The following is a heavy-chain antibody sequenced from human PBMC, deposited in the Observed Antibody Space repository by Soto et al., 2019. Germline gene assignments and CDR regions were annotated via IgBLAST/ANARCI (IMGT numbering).Heavy chain of an antibody. J-gene: IGHJ5*02. D-gene: IGHD6-6*01. Sequence: TLSLTCTVSGGSISSGGYYWSWIRQHPGKGLEWIGYIYYSGSTYYNPSLKSRVTISVDTSKNQFSLKLSSVTAADTAVYYCAREAARPRYWFDPWGQGTLVTVSS. V-gene: IGHV4-31*03. CDR2: IYYSGST. CDR1: GGSISSGGYY. CDR3: AREAARPRYWFDP.